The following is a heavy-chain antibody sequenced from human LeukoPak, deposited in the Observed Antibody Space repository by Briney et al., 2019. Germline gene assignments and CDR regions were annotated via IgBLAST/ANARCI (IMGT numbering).Heavy chain of an antibody. CDR3: ARGGVDSSGRDTEV. J-gene: IGHJ4*02. V-gene: IGHV4-38-2*01. CDR2: IYHSGST. D-gene: IGHD3-22*01. CDR1: GYSISSGFY. Sequence: PSETLSLTCAVSGYSISSGFYWGWIRQPPGKGLEWIGSIYHSGSTNYNPSLKSRVTISVDTSKNQFSLKLSSVTAADTAVYYCARGGVDSSGRDTEVWGQGTLVTVSS.